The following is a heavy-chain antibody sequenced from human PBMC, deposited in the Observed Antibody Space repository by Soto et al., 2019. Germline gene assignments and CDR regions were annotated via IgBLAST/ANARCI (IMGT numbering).Heavy chain of an antibody. CDR2: ISAYNGNT. Sequence: ASVKVSCKASGYTFTSYGISWVRQAPGQGLEWMGWISAYNGNTNYAQKLQGRVTMTTDTSTSTAYMELRSLRSDDTAVYYCARDHWVLLWFGETLARFDYWGQGTLVTVSS. CDR3: ARDHWVLLWFGETLARFDY. V-gene: IGHV1-18*01. D-gene: IGHD3-10*01. CDR1: GYTFTSYG. J-gene: IGHJ4*02.